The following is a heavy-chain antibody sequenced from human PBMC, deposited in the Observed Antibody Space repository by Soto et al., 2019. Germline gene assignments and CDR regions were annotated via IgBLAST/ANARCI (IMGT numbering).Heavy chain of an antibody. D-gene: IGHD3-10*01. J-gene: IGHJ5*02. Sequence: PGGSLRLSCAASGFTFSSYAMHWVRQAPGKGLEWVAVISYDGSNKYYADSVKGRFTISRDNSKNTLYLQMNSLRAEDTAVYYCARELAVRGVIPFDPWGQGTLVTVSS. CDR3: ARELAVRGVIPFDP. V-gene: IGHV3-30-3*01. CDR2: ISYDGSNK. CDR1: GFTFSSYA.